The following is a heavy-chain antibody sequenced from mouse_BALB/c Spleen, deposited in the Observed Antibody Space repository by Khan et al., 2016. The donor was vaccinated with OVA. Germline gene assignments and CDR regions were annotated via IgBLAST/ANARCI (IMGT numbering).Heavy chain of an antibody. CDR2: IWAGGST. CDR3: AVLEDI. Sequence: QVQLKESGPGLVAPSQSLSITCTVSGFSLTSYGAHGVRQPPGKGLEWLGVIWAGGSTNYNSAPMSRLSISKENSTSQVFLKLNSLQTADTAMYSCAVLEDIWGQGTTLTVSS. D-gene: IGHD1-3*01. J-gene: IGHJ2*01. CDR1: GFSLTSYG. V-gene: IGHV2-9*02.